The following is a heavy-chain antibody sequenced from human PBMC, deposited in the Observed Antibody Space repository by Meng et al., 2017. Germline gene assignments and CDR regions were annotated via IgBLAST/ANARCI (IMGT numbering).Heavy chain of an antibody. CDR1: GDSVSSNRAA. CDR3: ARGFAPVAPGAFDY. V-gene: IGHV6-1*01. CDR2: TYYGSKWSH. Sequence: QVHLQPSCPVLVKPSQTLSLTCAIAGDSVSSNRAAWNWIRQSPSRGLEWLGRTYYGSKWSHDYAVSVKSRIIINADTSKNQFSLQLNSVTPGDTAVYYCARGFAPVAPGAFDYWGQGALVIVSS. D-gene: IGHD2-2*01. J-gene: IGHJ4*02.